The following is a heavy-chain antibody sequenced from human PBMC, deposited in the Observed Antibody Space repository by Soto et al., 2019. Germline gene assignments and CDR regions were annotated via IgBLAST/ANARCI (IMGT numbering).Heavy chain of an antibody. D-gene: IGHD6-13*01. CDR1: GFTFTNYA. J-gene: IGHJ4*02. V-gene: IGHV3-23*01. Sequence: EVQLLESGGGFVQPGGSLRLSCAASGFTFTNYALSWVRQAPGKGLEWVSTIGGGSGSTSYADSVKGRFSISRENSKNTLYLQMSSLRAEDTALYYCATRMYSTSWYYFVSWDQGTLVTVSS. CDR2: IGGGSGST. CDR3: ATRMYSTSWYYFVS.